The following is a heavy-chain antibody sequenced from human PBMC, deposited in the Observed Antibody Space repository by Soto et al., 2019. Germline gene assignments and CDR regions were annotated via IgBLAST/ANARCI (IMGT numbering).Heavy chain of an antibody. D-gene: IGHD3-9*01. CDR2: ISSSSSYI. Sequence: GGSLRLSCAASGFTFSSYRMNWVRQAPGNGLEWVSSISSSSSYIYYADSLKGRFTISRDNAKNSLYLQMNSLGAGGTAVYYFAREGASTKLRYFDWLLRPPDYGGQASLVPITS. J-gene: IGHJ4*02. CDR3: AREGASTKLRYFDWLLRPPDY. V-gene: IGHV3-21*01. CDR1: GFTFSSYR.